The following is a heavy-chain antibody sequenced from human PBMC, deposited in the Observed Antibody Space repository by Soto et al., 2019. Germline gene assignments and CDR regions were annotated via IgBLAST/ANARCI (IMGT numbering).Heavy chain of an antibody. CDR3: AKEGPHRGWYNWNEYDY. J-gene: IGHJ4*02. V-gene: IGHV3-23*01. CDR1: GFTFSSYA. D-gene: IGHD1-20*01. Sequence: GGSLRLSCAASGFTFSSYAMSWVRQAPGKGLEWVSAISGSGGSTYYADSVKGRFTISRDNSKNTLYLQMNSLRAEDTAVYYCAKEGPHRGWYNWNEYDYWGQGTLVTVSS. CDR2: ISGSGGST.